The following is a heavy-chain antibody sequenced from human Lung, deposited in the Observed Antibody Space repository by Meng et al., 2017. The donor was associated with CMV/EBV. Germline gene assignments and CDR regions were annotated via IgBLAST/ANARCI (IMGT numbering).Heavy chain of an antibody. CDR1: GYTFSSYD. V-gene: IGHV1-8*01. Sequence: SVXVSXXASGYTFSSYDINWVRQATGQGLEWMGWMNPNRGNTGYAQKFQGRVTMTRNTSISTAYMELSSLRSEDTAVYYCARVDYYDSSGYPMTYNWFDPWGQGTXVTVSS. D-gene: IGHD3-22*01. CDR2: MNPNRGNT. CDR3: ARVDYYDSSGYPMTYNWFDP. J-gene: IGHJ5*02.